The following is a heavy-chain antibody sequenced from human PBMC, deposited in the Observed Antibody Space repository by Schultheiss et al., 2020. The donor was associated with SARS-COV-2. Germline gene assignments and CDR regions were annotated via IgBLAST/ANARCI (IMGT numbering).Heavy chain of an antibody. CDR1: GFTFSSYA. Sequence: GSLRLSCAASGFTFSSYAMSWVRQAPGKGLEWIGYIYYSGSTNYNPSLKSRVTMSVDTSKNQFSLKLSSVTAADTAVYYCARTAAISLEYFQHWGQGTLVTVSS. CDR3: ARTAAISLEYFQH. D-gene: IGHD6-13*01. V-gene: IGHV4-59*12. CDR2: IYYSGST. J-gene: IGHJ1*01.